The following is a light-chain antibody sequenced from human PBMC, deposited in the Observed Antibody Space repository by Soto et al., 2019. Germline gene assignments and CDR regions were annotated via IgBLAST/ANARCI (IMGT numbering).Light chain of an antibody. V-gene: IGLV2-23*01. CDR1: SRDVGSYNL. J-gene: IGLJ2*01. Sequence: QSALTQPASVSGSPGQAITISCTGTSRDVGSYNLVSWYQQHPGKAPKLMIYEGSKRPSGLSNRFSGSKSGNPASLTISGLQAEDEADYYCCSYAGSSTPVVFGGGTQLTV. CDR3: CSYAGSSTPVV. CDR2: EGS.